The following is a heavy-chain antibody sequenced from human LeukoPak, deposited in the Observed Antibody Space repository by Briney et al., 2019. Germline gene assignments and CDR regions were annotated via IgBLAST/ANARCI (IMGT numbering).Heavy chain of an antibody. CDR3: ARDRAGSPKGIADY. CDR2: ISSSSSYI. Sequence: GGSLRLSCAASGFTFSSYWMSWVRQAPGKGLEWVSSISSSSSYIYYADSVKGRFTISRDNAKNSLYLQMNSLRAEDAAVYYCARDRAGSPKGIADYWGQGTLITVSS. CDR1: GFTFSSYW. D-gene: IGHD6-19*01. V-gene: IGHV3-21*01. J-gene: IGHJ4*02.